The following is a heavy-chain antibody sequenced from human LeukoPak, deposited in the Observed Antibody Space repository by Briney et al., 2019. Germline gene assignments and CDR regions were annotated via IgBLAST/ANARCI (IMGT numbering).Heavy chain of an antibody. CDR3: ARAGGSRGSGWYGAFDI. CDR1: GFTFSSYS. J-gene: IGHJ3*02. CDR2: ISSSSSYI. Sequence: PGGSLRLSCAASGFTFSSYSMNWVRQAPGKGLEWVSSISSSSSYIYYADSVKGRFTISRDNAKNSLYLQMNSLRAEDTAVYYCARAGGSRGSGWYGAFDIWGQGTMVTVSS. V-gene: IGHV3-21*01. D-gene: IGHD6-19*01.